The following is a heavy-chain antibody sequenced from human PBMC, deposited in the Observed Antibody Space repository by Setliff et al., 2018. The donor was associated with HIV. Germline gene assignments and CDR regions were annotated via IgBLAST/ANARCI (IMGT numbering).Heavy chain of an antibody. CDR3: ARVPTSWRWLFDN. V-gene: IGHV3-23*01. Sequence: GGSLRLSCAASGFTFSTYAMSWVHQAPGKGLEWVSAITSTAGTTYYADSVTGCFTVTRHNSKNTLYLQMNSLRAEDTAVYFCARVPTSWRWLFDNWGQGALVTVSS. J-gene: IGHJ4*02. CDR1: GFTFSTYA. D-gene: IGHD5-12*01. CDR2: ITSTAGTT.